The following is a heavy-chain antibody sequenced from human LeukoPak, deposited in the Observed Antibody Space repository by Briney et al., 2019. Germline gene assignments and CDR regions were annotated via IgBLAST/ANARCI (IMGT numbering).Heavy chain of an antibody. CDR3: ARENYSNFYYYYYYMDV. V-gene: IGHV3-7*01. Sequence: TGGSLRLSCAASGFTFSSYWMSWVRQAPGKGLEWVANIKQDGSEKYYVDSVKGRFTISRDNAKNSLYLQMSSLRAEDTAVYYCARENYSNFYYYYYYMDVWGKGTTVTVSS. CDR1: GFTFSSYW. J-gene: IGHJ6*03. D-gene: IGHD4-11*01. CDR2: IKQDGSEK.